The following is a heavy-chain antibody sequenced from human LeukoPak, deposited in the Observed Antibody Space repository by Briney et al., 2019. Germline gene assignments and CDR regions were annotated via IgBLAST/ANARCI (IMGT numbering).Heavy chain of an antibody. Sequence: KTSETLSLTCTVSGGSISSYYWSWIRQPPGKGLEWIGYIYYSGSTNYNPSLKSRVTISVDTSKNQFSLKLSSVTAADTAVYYCARVSGEYFDKYYFDYWGQGTLVTVSS. D-gene: IGHD3-9*01. J-gene: IGHJ4*02. CDR1: GGSISSYY. V-gene: IGHV4-59*01. CDR3: ARVSGEYFDKYYFDY. CDR2: IYYSGST.